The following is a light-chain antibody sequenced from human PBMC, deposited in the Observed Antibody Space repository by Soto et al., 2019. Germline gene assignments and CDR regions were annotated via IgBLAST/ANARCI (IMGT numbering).Light chain of an antibody. CDR2: KAS. V-gene: IGKV1-5*03. J-gene: IGKJ2*01. CDR1: HNVSNW. CDR3: QQHSKEST. Sequence: DVEMTQSPSTLPTSIGDRVTINCRARHNVSNWLALYQQKPGKAPKLLIYKASRLEIGVPSRFSASGSGTDLTLTLNRLQPDDFATYFCQQHSKESTLGQGNKLEIK.